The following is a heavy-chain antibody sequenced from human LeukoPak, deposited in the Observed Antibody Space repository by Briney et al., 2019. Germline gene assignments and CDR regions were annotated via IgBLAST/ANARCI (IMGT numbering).Heavy chain of an antibody. V-gene: IGHV4-59*08. D-gene: IGHD6-19*01. CDR1: GGSISSYY. J-gene: IGHJ4*02. CDR2: IYYSGST. CDR3: ARLSLWQQWYYFDY. Sequence: SETLSLTCTVFGGSISSYYWSWIRQPPGKGLEWIGYIYYSGSTNYNPSLKSRVTISVDTSKNQFSLKLSSVTAADTAVYYCARLSLWQQWYYFDYWGQGTLVTVSS.